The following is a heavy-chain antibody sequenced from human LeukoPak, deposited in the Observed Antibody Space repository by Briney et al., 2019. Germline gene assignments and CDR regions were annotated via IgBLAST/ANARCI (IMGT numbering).Heavy chain of an antibody. CDR1: TFTFSSYA. V-gene: IGHV3-30-3*02. D-gene: IGHD1-26*01. CDR3: AKSESYADAFDI. Sequence: GGSLRLSCATSTFTFSSYAMHWVRQAPGKGLEWVAVISFDGSKDYFADSVKGRFTISRDNSKNTMYLHMNSLRAEDTALYYCAKSESYADAFDIWGQGTMVTVSS. J-gene: IGHJ3*02. CDR2: ISFDGSKD.